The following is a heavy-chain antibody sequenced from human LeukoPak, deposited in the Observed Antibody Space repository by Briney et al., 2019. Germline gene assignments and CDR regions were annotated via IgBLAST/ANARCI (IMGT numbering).Heavy chain of an antibody. J-gene: IGHJ5*02. V-gene: IGHV4-59*01. CDR1: GGSISSYY. Sequence: KTSETLSLTCTVSGGSISSYYWSWIRQPPGKGLEWIGYIYYSGSTNYNPSLKSRVTISVDTSKNQFSLKLSSVTAADTAVYYCARDDYGPRGWFDPWGQGTLVTVSS. CDR2: IYYSGST. CDR3: ARDDYGPRGWFDP. D-gene: IGHD4-17*01.